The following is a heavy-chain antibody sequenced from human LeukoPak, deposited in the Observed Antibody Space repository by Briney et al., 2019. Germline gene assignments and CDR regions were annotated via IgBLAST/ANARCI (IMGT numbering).Heavy chain of an antibody. Sequence: GWSLRLSCAASGFTFSDYYMSWIRQAPGKGLQWVSHISSSGNTRYYADSVKGRFTISRDNAKNSLYLQMNSLRAEDTAVYYCARSAVGATLRWGQGTLVTVSS. CDR1: GFTFSDYY. D-gene: IGHD1-26*01. CDR3: ARSAVGATLR. J-gene: IGHJ4*02. V-gene: IGHV3-11*01. CDR2: ISSSGNTR.